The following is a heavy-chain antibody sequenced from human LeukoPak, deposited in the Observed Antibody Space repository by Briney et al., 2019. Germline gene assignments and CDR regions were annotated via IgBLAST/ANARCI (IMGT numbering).Heavy chain of an antibody. Sequence: PGKSLRLSCAASGFTFSSYAMYWVRQAPGKGLEWVAFIRHDGSKKFYADSVKGRFTISRDNSQNTLYLQVDSLRVDDTAVYYCAKDSPPTSEWLPDYWGQGTLVTISS. J-gene: IGHJ4*02. CDR1: GFTFSSYA. V-gene: IGHV3-30*04. CDR2: IRHDGSKK. D-gene: IGHD5-12*01. CDR3: AKDSPPTSEWLPDY.